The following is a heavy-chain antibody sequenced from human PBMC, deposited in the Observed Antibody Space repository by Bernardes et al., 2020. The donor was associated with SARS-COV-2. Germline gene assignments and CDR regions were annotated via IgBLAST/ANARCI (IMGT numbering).Heavy chain of an antibody. V-gene: IGHV4-34*01. CDR3: ARGRSGYDTYYYYYGMDV. D-gene: IGHD5-12*01. Sequence: SETLSLTCAVYGGSFSGYYWSWIRQPPGKGLEWIGEINHSGSTNYNPSLKSRVTISVDTSKNQFSLKLSSVTAADTAVYYCARGRSGYDTYYYYYGMDVWGQGTTVTVSS. CDR1: GGSFSGYY. CDR2: INHSGST. J-gene: IGHJ6*02.